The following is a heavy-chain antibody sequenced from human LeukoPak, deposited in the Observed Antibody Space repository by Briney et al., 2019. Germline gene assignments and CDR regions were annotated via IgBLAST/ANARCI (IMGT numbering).Heavy chain of an antibody. D-gene: IGHD6-13*01. Sequence: PSETLSLTCTVSGGSISSSSYYWGWIRQPPGKGLEWIGSIYYSGSTYYNPSLKSRVTISVDTSKNQFSLKLNSVTAADTAIYYYATIPAADYWGQGTLVTVSS. J-gene: IGHJ4*02. V-gene: IGHV4-39*07. CDR3: ATIPAADY. CDR2: IYYSGST. CDR1: GGSISSSSYY.